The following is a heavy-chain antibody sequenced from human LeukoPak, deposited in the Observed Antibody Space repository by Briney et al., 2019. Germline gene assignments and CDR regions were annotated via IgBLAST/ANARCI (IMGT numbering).Heavy chain of an antibody. CDR3: ARVKSRWLQFLELNYFDY. V-gene: IGHV4-39*07. D-gene: IGHD5-24*01. Sequence: MTSETVSLTCTVSGGSISSSSYYWGWIRQPPGKGLEWIGSIYYSGSTYYNPSLKSRVTISVDTSKNQFSLKLSSVTAADTAVYYCARVKSRWLQFLELNYFDYWGQGTLVTVSS. J-gene: IGHJ4*02. CDR1: GGSISSSSYY. CDR2: IYYSGST.